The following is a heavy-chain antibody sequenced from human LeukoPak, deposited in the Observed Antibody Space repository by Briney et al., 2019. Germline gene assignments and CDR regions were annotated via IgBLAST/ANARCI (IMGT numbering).Heavy chain of an antibody. D-gene: IGHD3-22*01. CDR1: GGSFSGYY. Sequence: SETLSLTCAVYGGSFSGYYWSWIRQPPGKGLEWIGEINHSGSTNYNPSLKSRVTISVDTSKNQFSLKLSSVTAADTALYYCSTLTYYYDSSGYYYFDYWGQGTLVTVSS. V-gene: IGHV4-34*01. CDR3: STLTYYYDSSGYYYFDY. CDR2: INHSGST. J-gene: IGHJ4*02.